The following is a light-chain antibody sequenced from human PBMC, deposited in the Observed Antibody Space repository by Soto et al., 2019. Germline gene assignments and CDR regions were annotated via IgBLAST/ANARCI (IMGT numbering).Light chain of an antibody. J-gene: IGKJ1*01. CDR2: DAS. Sequence: PVERATLYCRASRSVSSYLAWYQQRPGQAPRLLIYDASNRATGVPARFSGSGSGTDFTLTISSLEPEDFAIYYCQQYNNWPWTFGQGTKVDIK. V-gene: IGKV3-11*01. CDR1: RSVSSY. CDR3: QQYNNWPWT.